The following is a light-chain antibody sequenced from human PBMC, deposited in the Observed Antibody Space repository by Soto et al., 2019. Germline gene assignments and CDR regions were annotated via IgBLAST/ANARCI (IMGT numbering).Light chain of an antibody. CDR1: QGLNSN. V-gene: IGKV1D-13*01. Sequence: AIQLTQSPSSLSASVGDRVTITCRASQGLNSNLAWYQQKPGKAPKLLMYAASTLQKGVPSRFSGNGSGTDFTLTISRLQPEDFATYYCQQTSNYFTSGPGTKVYI. CDR3: QQTSNYFT. CDR2: AAS. J-gene: IGKJ3*01.